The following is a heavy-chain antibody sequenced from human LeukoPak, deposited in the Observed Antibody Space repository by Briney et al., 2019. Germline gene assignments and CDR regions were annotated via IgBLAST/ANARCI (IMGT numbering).Heavy chain of an antibody. D-gene: IGHD2-21*02. CDR2: IHFNGRT. CDR1: GGSISSYY. J-gene: IGHJ4*02. V-gene: IGHV4-59*01. Sequence: PSETLSLTCTASGGSISSYYLSWIRQTPGKGLEWIGFIHFNGRTSYNPSLGGRVTISEDTSKNLLSLSLRSVTAADTAVYYCARGDVHCAGDCPFDSWGQGTLVTVSS. CDR3: ARGDVHCAGDCPFDS.